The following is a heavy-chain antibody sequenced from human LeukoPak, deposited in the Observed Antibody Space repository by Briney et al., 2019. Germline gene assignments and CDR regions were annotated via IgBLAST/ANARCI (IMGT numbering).Heavy chain of an antibody. CDR1: GFTFSSYG. CDR2: IRYDGSNK. CDR3: AKWRETFYYYYYMDV. D-gene: IGHD1-26*01. J-gene: IGHJ6*03. V-gene: IGHV3-30*02. Sequence: GGSLRLSCAASGFTFSSYGMHWVRQAPGKGLEWVAFIRYDGSNKYYADSVKGRFTISRDNSKNTLYLQMNSLRAEDTAVYYCAKWRETFYYYYYMDVWGKGTTVTVSS.